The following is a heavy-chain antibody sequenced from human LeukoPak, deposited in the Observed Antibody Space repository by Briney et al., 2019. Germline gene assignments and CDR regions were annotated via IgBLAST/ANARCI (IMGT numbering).Heavy chain of an antibody. CDR1: GFTFSNYA. D-gene: IGHD2-8*02. CDR2: ISGSGGST. V-gene: IGHV3-23*01. CDR3: AKDPRDCTGGTSPSAGGYYFDS. J-gene: IGHJ4*02. Sequence: PGGSLRLSCAAPGFTFSNYAMSWVRQAPGKGLEWISGISGSGGSTYYADSVKGRFTISRDNSKNTLYLQMNSLRAEDTAVFYCAKDPRDCTGGTSPSAGGYYFDSWGQENLVAVSS.